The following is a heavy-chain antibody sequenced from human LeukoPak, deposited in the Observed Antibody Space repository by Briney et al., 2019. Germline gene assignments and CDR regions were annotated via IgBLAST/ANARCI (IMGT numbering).Heavy chain of an antibody. CDR1: GGSFSGYY. CDR3: ARGLSDGHKAPRRGFDY. D-gene: IGHD5-24*01. V-gene: IGHV4-34*01. CDR2: INHSGST. Sequence: SETLSLTCAVYGGSFSGYYWSWIRQPPGKGLEWIGEINHSGSTNYNPSLKSRVTRSVDTSKNQFSLKLSSVTAADTAVYYCARGLSDGHKAPRRGFDYWGQGTLVTVSS. J-gene: IGHJ4*02.